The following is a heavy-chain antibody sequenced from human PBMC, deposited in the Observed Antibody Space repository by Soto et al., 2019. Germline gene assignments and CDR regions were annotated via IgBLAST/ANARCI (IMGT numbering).Heavy chain of an antibody. J-gene: IGHJ3*02. Sequence: ASVKVSCKASGYTFTDYFIHWVRQAPGQGLEWIGWINPYSGGADLSQKFQGRVTMTRDTSISAAYMEVSSLRSDDTAVFYCARLMHYSNYGGSSHSGFDMWGQGTLVTV. V-gene: IGHV1-2*02. D-gene: IGHD2-21*01. CDR1: GYTFTDYF. CDR3: ARLMHYSNYGGSSHSGFDM. CDR2: INPYSGGA.